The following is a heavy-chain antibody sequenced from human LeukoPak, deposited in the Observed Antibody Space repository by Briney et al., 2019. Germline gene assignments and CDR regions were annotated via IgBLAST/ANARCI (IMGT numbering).Heavy chain of an antibody. J-gene: IGHJ4*02. D-gene: IGHD6-19*01. V-gene: IGHV3-30*18. CDR1: GFTFSSYG. CDR3: AKGYLQNLRDSSGWGIDY. Sequence: GGSLRLSCAASGFTFSSYGMHWVRQAPGKGLEWVAVISYDGSNKYYADSVKGRFTISRDNSKNTLYLQMNSLRAEDTAVYYCAKGYLQNLRDSSGWGIDYWGQGTLVTVSS. CDR2: ISYDGSNK.